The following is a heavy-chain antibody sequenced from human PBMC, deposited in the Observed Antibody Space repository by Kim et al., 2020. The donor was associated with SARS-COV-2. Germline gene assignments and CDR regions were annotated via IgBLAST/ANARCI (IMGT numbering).Heavy chain of an antibody. CDR3: AGQGVVTPDYFDY. Sequence: SETLSLTCTVSGGSISSYYWSWIRQPPGKGLEWIGYIYYSGSTNYNPSLKSRGTISVDTSKNQFSLILSSVTAADTAVYYCAGQGVVTPDYFDYWGQGTLVTVSS. CDR1: GGSISSYY. D-gene: IGHD2-21*02. J-gene: IGHJ4*02. CDR2: IYYSGST. V-gene: IGHV4-59*01.